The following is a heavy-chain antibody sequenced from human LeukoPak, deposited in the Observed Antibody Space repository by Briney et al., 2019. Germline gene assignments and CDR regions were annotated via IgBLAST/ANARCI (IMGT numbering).Heavy chain of an antibody. CDR2: VYYSGIT. J-gene: IGHJ5*02. CDR3: ARASFNVVFGNWFDP. D-gene: IGHD2-8*01. V-gene: IGHV4-39*01. Sequence: SETLSLTCTVSSGSIGSSSNYWGWIRQAPGKGLEWIGNVYYSGITFYNPSLKSRVTISVDTSKNQFSLKLRSVTAADTAIYYCARASFNVVFGNWFDPWGQGTLVTASS. CDR1: SGSIGSSSNY.